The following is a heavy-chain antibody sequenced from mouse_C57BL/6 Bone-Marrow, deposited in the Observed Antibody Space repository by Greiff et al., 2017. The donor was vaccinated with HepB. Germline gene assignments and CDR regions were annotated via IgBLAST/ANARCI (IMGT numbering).Heavy chain of an antibody. D-gene: IGHD2-5*01. V-gene: IGHV5-6*02. J-gene: IGHJ2*01. CDR3: ASPRSPYYSNFDY. CDR1: GFTFSSYG. Sequence: DVMLVESGGDLVKPGGSLKLSCAASGFTFSSYGMSWVRQTPDKRLEWVATISSGGSYTYYPDSVKGRFTISRDNAKNTLYLQMSSLKSEDTAMYYCASPRSPYYSNFDYWGQGTTLTVSS. CDR2: ISSGGSYT.